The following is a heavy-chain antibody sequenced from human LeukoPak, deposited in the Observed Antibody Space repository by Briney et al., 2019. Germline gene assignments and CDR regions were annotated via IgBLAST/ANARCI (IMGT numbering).Heavy chain of an antibody. CDR1: GFTFSTYS. D-gene: IGHD1-14*01. V-gene: IGHV3-21*04. Sequence: PGGSLRLSCAASGFTFSTYSMNWVRQAPGKGLEWVSSISISVGFISYADSVKGRFTISRDNSKNSLYLQMNSLRAEDTAFYYCAKDKTRGPGDYWGQGTLVTVSS. CDR2: ISISVGFI. J-gene: IGHJ4*02. CDR3: AKDKTRGPGDY.